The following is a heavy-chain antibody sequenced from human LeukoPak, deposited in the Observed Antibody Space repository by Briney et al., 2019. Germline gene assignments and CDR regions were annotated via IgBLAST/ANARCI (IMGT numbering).Heavy chain of an antibody. V-gene: IGHV2-5*02. CDR2: IYWDDDK. Sequence: ESGPTLVKTQQTLSLSFTITGAAFGTSEVGVGWIRQPPGKALEWLALIYWDDDKRYSPSLKSRLTITKDASINKVVLIMSNMDRAETAADYCAHRRADCTGGSCYMGFDSWGQGTLVTVSS. D-gene: IGHD2-15*01. CDR3: AHRRADCTGGSCYMGFDS. J-gene: IGHJ5*01. CDR1: GAAFGTSEVG.